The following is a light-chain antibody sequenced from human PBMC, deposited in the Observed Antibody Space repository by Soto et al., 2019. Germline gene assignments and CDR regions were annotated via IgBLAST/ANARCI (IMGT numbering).Light chain of an antibody. Sequence: VLTQPASVSGSPGQSITISCTGTSSDVGGYNYVSWYQQHPGKAPKLMIYDVSNRPSGVSDRFSGSKSGNTASLTISGLQAEDEADYYCSSYTSSSTRVFGTGTKSPS. V-gene: IGLV2-14*01. CDR2: DVS. CDR1: SSDVGGYNY. J-gene: IGLJ1*01. CDR3: SSYTSSSTRV.